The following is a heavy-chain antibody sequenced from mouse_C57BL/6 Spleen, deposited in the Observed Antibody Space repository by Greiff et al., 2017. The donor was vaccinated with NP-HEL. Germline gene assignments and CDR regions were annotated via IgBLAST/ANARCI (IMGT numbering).Heavy chain of an antibody. J-gene: IGHJ2*01. CDR3: ARSGAPLDFDY. CDR2: IYPGDGDT. Sequence: VQLQESGPELVKPGASVKISCKASGYAFSSSWMNWVKQRPGKGLEWIGRIYPGDGDTNYNGKFKGKATLTADKSSSTAYMQLSSLTSEDSAVDFCARSGAPLDFDYWGQGTTLTVSS. D-gene: IGHD3-1*01. V-gene: IGHV1-82*01. CDR1: GYAFSSSW.